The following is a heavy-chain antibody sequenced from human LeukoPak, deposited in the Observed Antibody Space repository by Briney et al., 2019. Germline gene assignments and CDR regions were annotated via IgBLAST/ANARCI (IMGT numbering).Heavy chain of an antibody. CDR2: IRSKAYGGTT. CDR1: GFTFGDHA. Sequence: GGSLRLSCTASGFTFGDHAMSWVRQAPGKGLEWVGFIRSKAYGGTTEYAASVKGRFTISRDDSKSIAYLQMNSLKTEDTAVYYCTRTAPHSSGWCFDYWGQGTLVTVSS. D-gene: IGHD6-19*01. V-gene: IGHV3-49*04. J-gene: IGHJ4*02. CDR3: TRTAPHSSGWCFDY.